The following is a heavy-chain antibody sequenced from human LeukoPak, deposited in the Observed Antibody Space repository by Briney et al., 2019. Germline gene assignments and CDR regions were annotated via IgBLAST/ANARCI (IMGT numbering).Heavy chain of an antibody. Sequence: GGSLRLSCAASGFTFSSYSMNWVRQAPGKGLEWVSSISSSSSYIYYADSVKGRFTISRDNAKNSLYLQMSSLRAEDTAVYYCARMGQWLRAFDYWGQGTLVTVSS. D-gene: IGHD6-19*01. J-gene: IGHJ4*02. CDR3: ARMGQWLRAFDY. CDR1: GFTFSSYS. CDR2: ISSSSSYI. V-gene: IGHV3-21*01.